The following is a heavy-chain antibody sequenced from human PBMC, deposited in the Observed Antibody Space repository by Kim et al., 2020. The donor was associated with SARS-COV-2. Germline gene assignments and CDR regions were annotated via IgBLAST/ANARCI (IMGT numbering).Heavy chain of an antibody. CDR3: ARLIKQDTAMVTGQLYYYGMDV. V-gene: IGHV5-10-1*01. D-gene: IGHD5-18*01. Sequence: GESLKISCKGSGYSFTSYWISWVRQMPGKGLEWMGRIDPSDSYTNYSPSFQGHVTISADKSISTAYLQWSSLKASDTAMYYCARLIKQDTAMVTGQLYYYGMDVWGQGTTVTVSS. J-gene: IGHJ6*02. CDR1: GYSFTSYW. CDR2: IDPSDSYT.